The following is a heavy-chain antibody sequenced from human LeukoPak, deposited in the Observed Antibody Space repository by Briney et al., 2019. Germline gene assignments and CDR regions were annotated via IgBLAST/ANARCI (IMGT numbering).Heavy chain of an antibody. V-gene: IGHV4-30-2*01. J-gene: IGHJ6*02. CDR2: IYHSGST. D-gene: IGHD5-12*01. Sequence: PSETLSLTCAVSGGSISSGGYSWSWIRQPPGKGLEWIGYIYHSGSTYYNPSLKSRVTISVDRSKNQFSLKLSSVTAADTAVYYCARGSGYDRVYYCGMDVWGQGTTVTVSS. CDR1: GGSISSGGYS. CDR3: ARGSGYDRVYYCGMDV.